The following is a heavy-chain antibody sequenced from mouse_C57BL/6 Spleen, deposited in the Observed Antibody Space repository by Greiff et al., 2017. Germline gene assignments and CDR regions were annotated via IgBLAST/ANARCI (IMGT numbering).Heavy chain of an antibody. V-gene: IGHV1-61*01. Sequence: QVQLQQPGAELVRPGSSVKLSCKASGYTFTSYWMDWVKQRPGQGLEWIGNIYPSDSETHYNQKFKDKATLTVDKSSSTAYMQLSSLTSEDSAVYYCARSPLYALDVWGTGTTVTVSS. J-gene: IGHJ1*03. CDR1: GYTFTSYW. CDR2: IYPSDSET. D-gene: IGHD2-3*01. CDR3: ARSPLYALDV.